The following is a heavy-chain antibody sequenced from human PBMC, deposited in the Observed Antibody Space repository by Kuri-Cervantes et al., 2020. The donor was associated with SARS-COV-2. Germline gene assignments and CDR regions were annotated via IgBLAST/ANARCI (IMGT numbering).Heavy chain of an antibody. CDR1: GFPVASNY. V-gene: IGHV3-66*01. J-gene: IGHJ6*02. CDR2: IYSGGST. D-gene: IGHD2-15*01. CDR3: ARDLICSTCDTPDYYGMDV. Sequence: GGSLRLSCAASGFPVASNYINWVRQAPEKGLEWVSSIYSGGSTHYAESLKGRFTISRDTSKNTVYLQMNSLRGEDTRVYYCARDLICSTCDTPDYYGMDVWGQGTTVTVSS.